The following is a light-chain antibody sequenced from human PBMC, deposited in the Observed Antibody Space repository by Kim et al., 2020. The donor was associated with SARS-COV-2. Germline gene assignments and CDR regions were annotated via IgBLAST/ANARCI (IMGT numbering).Light chain of an antibody. CDR3: QQYNNGPPLT. J-gene: IGKJ4*01. CDR1: QMVSHN. V-gene: IGKV3-15*01. Sequence: PWVRSTLSCRASQMVSHNFAWYLQKPGQAPRHLIYGASTRATGSPARCSGSGSWTEVTLTSSSLQSEEFAGYYCQQYNNGPPLTFGGGTKVDIK. CDR2: GAS.